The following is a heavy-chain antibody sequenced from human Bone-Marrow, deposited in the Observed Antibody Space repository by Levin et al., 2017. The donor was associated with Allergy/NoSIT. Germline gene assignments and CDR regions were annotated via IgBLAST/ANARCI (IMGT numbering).Heavy chain of an antibody. CDR2: IWYDGSNK. Sequence: SGGSLRLSCAASGFTFSSYPMHWVRQAPGKGLDWVAVIWYDGSNKHYADSVKGRFTISRDNSKNTLYLQMNSLRPEDTAVYYCAREGPFYENMPFREPNASNLWGQGTMVTVSA. CDR1: GFTFSSYP. CDR3: AREGPFYENMPFREPNASNL. J-gene: IGHJ3*01. V-gene: IGHV3-33*01. D-gene: IGHD1-14*01.